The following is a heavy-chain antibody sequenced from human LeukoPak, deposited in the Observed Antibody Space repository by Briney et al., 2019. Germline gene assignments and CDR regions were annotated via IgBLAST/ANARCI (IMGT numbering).Heavy chain of an antibody. D-gene: IGHD3-22*01. J-gene: IGHJ4*02. Sequence: SETLSLTCAVYGGSFSGYYWSWIRQPPGKGLEWIGEINHSGSTNYNPSLKSRVTISVDTSKNQFSLKLSSVTAADTAVYYCARDPYYYDSSGPPGSFDYWGQGTLVTVSS. CDR2: INHSGST. V-gene: IGHV4-34*01. CDR1: GGSFSGYY. CDR3: ARDPYYYDSSGPPGSFDY.